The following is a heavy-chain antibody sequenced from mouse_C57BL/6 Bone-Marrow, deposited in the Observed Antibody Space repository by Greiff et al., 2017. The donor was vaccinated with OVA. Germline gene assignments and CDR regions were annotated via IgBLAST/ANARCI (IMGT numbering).Heavy chain of an antibody. Sequence: DVKLVESGGGLVQPGGSMKLSCVASGFTFSNYWMNWVRQSPEKGLEWVAQIRLKSDNYATHYAESVKGRFTISRDDSKSSVYLQMNNLRAEDTGIYYCTEDGTPFAYWGQGTLVTVSA. CDR2: IRLKSDNYAT. CDR1: GFTFSNYW. V-gene: IGHV6-3*01. J-gene: IGHJ3*01. CDR3: TEDGTPFAY. D-gene: IGHD2-1*01.